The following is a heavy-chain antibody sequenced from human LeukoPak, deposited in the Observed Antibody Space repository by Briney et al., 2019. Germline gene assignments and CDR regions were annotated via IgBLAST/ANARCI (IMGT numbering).Heavy chain of an antibody. CDR2: IYYSGST. CDR1: GGSISSGGYY. V-gene: IGHV4-31*03. D-gene: IGHD3-16*01. CDR3: ARDTVYYFDY. J-gene: IGHJ4*02. Sequence: SETLSLTCTVSGGSISSGGYYWSWIRQHPGKGLEWIGYIYYSGSTYYNPSLKSRVTISVDTSKNQFSLKLSSATAADTAVYYCARDTVYYFDYWGQGTLVTVSS.